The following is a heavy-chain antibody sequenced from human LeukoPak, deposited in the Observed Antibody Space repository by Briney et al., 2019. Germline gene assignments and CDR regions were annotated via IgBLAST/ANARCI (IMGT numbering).Heavy chain of an antibody. CDR2: INHSGST. D-gene: IGHD3-22*01. Sequence: SETLSPTCAVYGGSFSGYYWSWIRQPPGKGLEWIGEINHSGSTNYNPSLKSRVTISVDTSKNQFSLKLSSVTAADTAVYYCARKTRRYDSSGYYPAYFDYWGQGTLVTVSS. CDR1: GGSFSGYY. V-gene: IGHV4-34*01. J-gene: IGHJ4*02. CDR3: ARKTRRYDSSGYYPAYFDY.